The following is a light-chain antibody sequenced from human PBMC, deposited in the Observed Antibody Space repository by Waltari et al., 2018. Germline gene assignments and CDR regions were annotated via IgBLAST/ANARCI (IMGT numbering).Light chain of an antibody. J-gene: IGLJ2*01. Sequence: SYELTQPPSVSVSPGQTASITCSGDKLGDKYASWYQQKQGQSPVVVIYQTNKRQSGIPGRCSGSNSGNTATLSISGTQAMDEADYDCQAWDSSTAHVVFGGGTKLTVL. V-gene: IGLV3-1*01. CDR2: QTN. CDR1: KLGDKY. CDR3: QAWDSSTAHVV.